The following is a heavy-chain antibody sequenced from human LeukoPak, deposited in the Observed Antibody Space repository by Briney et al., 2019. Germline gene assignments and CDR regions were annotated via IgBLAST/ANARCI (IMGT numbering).Heavy chain of an antibody. CDR3: ARGSHYYDSSGNLFDY. J-gene: IGHJ4*02. CDR2: IRSNGGST. CDR1: GLTFSSYA. D-gene: IGHD3-22*01. V-gene: IGHV3-64*01. Sequence: PGGSLRLSCAASGLTFSSYAMHWVRQAPGKGLEYVSAIRSNGGSTYYANSVKGRFTISRDNSKNTLYLQMGSLRAEDMAVYYCARGSHYYDSSGNLFDYWGQGTLVTVSS.